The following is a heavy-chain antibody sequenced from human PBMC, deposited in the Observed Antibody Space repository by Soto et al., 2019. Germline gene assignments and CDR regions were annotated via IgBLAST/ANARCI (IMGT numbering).Heavy chain of an antibody. V-gene: IGHV4-31*03. D-gene: IGHD5-12*01. J-gene: IGHJ4*02. Sequence: QVQLQESGPGLVKPSQTLSLTCTVSGGSISSGGYYWSWIRQHPGKGLEWIGYIYYSGSTYYNPSLKSRVTISVDTSKNPFSLKLSSVTAADTAVHYCARRLDGYNPFYYFDYWGQGTLVTVSS. CDR1: GGSISSGGYY. CDR3: ARRLDGYNPFYYFDY. CDR2: IYYSGST.